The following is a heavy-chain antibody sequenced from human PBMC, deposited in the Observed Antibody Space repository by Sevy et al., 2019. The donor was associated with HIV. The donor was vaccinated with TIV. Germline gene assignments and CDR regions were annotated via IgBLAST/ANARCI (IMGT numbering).Heavy chain of an antibody. Sequence: GGSLRLSCAASGFTFSSYAMSWVRQAPGKGLEWVSAISGSGGSTYYADSVKGRFTISRDNSKNTLYLQMNSRRAEDTAVYYCAKDMRFGELLGDYWGQGTLVTVSS. CDR2: ISGSGGST. J-gene: IGHJ4*02. CDR3: AKDMRFGELLGDY. D-gene: IGHD3-10*01. V-gene: IGHV3-23*01. CDR1: GFTFSSYA.